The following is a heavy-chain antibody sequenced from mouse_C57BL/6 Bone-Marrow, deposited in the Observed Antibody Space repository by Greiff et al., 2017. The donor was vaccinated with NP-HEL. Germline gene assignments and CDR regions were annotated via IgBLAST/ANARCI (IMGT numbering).Heavy chain of an antibody. J-gene: IGHJ2*01. CDR3: ARLGYGSSLDY. Sequence: VKVVESGAELVRPGASVKLSCKASGYTFTDYYINWVKQRPGQGLEWIARIYPGSGNTYYNEKFKGKATLTAEKSSSTAYMQLSSLTSEDSAVYFCARLGYGSSLDYWGQGTTLTVSS. CDR2: IYPGSGNT. CDR1: GYTFTDYY. V-gene: IGHV1-76*01. D-gene: IGHD1-1*01.